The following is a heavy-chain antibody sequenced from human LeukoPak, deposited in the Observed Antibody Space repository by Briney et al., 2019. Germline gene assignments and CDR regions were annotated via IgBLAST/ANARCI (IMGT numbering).Heavy chain of an antibody. V-gene: IGHV1-2*02. CDR1: AYSLTGYY. CDR3: ARDQDGMDV. CDR2: INPNSGGT. Sequence: GASVNVSCLASAYSLTGYYMNWVRQAPGQGLEWVGWINPNSGGTNYAQNFQGRVTMTRDASISTAYMELSRLRSDDTAVYYCARDQDGMDVWGQGTTVTVSS. J-gene: IGHJ6*02.